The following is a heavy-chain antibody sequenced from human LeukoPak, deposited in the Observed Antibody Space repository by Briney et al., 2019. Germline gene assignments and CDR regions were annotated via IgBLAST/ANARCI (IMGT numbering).Heavy chain of an antibody. J-gene: IGHJ5*02. CDR1: GFTFSSYS. CDR2: ISSSSSYI. V-gene: IGHV3-21*01. Sequence: PGGSLRLSCAASGFTFSSYSMNWVRQAPGKGLEWVSSISSSSSYIYYADSVKGRFTISRDNAKNSLYLQMNSLRVEDTAVYYCARQPQSAWFDPWGQGTLVTVSS. D-gene: IGHD1-14*01. CDR3: ARQPQSAWFDP.